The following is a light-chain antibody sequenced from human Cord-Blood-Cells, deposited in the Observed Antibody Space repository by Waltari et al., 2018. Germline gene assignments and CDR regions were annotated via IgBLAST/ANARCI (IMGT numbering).Light chain of an antibody. CDR1: GGAVGVFNI. CDR2: EVS. V-gene: IGLV2-8*01. J-gene: IGLJ2*01. Sequence: QSALTRPPPASGSPGHPVPIPSPETGGAVGVFNIVPWYQQYPGKAPKLIIYEVSKRPSGVPDRFSGSRSGNTASLTVSGLQAEDEADYYCSSYAGSNDWGVFGGGTKLTVL. CDR3: SSYAGSNDWGV.